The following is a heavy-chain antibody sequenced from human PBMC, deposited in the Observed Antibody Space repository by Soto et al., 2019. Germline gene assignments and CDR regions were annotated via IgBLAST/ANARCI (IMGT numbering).Heavy chain of an antibody. D-gene: IGHD1-26*01. CDR2: IYYSGST. J-gene: IGHJ4*02. CDR1: GGSISSYY. V-gene: IGHV4-59*07. Sequence: PSDTLSLTFTVSGGSISSYYWSWIWQPPGKGLEWIWYIYYSGSTNYNPSLKSLATISVDTSKNQFSLKLSSVTAADTAVYYCARAGLWEIPSISFDXWGQGTLVTVSX. CDR3: ARAGLWEIPSISFDX.